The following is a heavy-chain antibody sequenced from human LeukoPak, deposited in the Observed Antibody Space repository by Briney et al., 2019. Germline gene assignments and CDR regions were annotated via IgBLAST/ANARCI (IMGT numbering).Heavy chain of an antibody. D-gene: IGHD4-17*01. CDR2: FYYSGST. J-gene: IGHJ4*02. CDR1: GGSISSSSYY. Sequence: PSETLSLTCTVSGGSISSSSYYWGWIRQPPGKGLEWIGSFYYSGSTYYNPSLKSRVTISVDTSKNQFSLKLSSVTAADTAVYYCARHWSLYGDYTIDYWGQGTLVTVSS. V-gene: IGHV4-39*01. CDR3: ARHWSLYGDYTIDY.